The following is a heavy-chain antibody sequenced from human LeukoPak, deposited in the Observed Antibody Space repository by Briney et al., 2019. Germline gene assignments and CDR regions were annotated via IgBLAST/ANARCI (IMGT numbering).Heavy chain of an antibody. CDR2: INPNSGVT. D-gene: IGHD4-11*01. V-gene: IGHV1-2*02. CDR3: ARAHMTTVTLGGY. CDR1: EYTLTDYY. J-gene: IGHJ4*02. Sequence: ASVKVSCKASEYTLTDYYIHWVRQAPGQGLEWMGWINPNSGVTNYAQKFQGRVTLTRDTPISTAYMEVSRLRSDDTAVYYCARAHMTTVTLGGYWGQGSLVTVSS.